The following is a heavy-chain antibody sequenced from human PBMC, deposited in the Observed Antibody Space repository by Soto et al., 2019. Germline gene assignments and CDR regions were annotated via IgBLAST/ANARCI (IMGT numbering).Heavy chain of an antibody. D-gene: IGHD3-3*01. CDR3: ARDPYYDXWSGYCTNYYYYYGMDV. CDR1: GFTFSSYG. V-gene: IGHV3-33*01. J-gene: IGHJ6*02. CDR2: IWYDGSNK. Sequence: GGSLRLSCPASGFTFSSYGMHWVRQAPGKGLEWVAVIWYDGSNKYYADSVKGRFTISRDNSKNTLYLQMNSLRAEDTAVYYCARDPYYDXWSGYCTNYYYYYGMDVWGQGTTVTVSS.